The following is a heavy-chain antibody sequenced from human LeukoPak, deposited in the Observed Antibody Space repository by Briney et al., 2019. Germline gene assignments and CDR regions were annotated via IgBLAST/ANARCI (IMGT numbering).Heavy chain of an antibody. D-gene: IGHD4-17*01. Sequence: HPGGSLRLSRAASVFTFSSYSMNCGPQAPGKGVGWVSYICSSSSMIYYADSVKGRFTISRDNAKNSLYLQMKSLSDEDTAIYYCARDYGDLPARVPYFDYWGQGTLVTVSS. CDR2: ICSSSSMI. V-gene: IGHV3-48*02. CDR3: ARDYGDLPARVPYFDY. CDR1: VFTFSSYS. J-gene: IGHJ4*02.